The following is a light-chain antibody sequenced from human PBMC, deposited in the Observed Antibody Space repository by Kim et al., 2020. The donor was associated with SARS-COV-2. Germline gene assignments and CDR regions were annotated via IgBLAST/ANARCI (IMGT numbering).Light chain of an antibody. Sequence: DIQMTRYPSSLSASVGDRVTINCRASQNIGKNLNWYQQKSGKVPKVLIFAASFLQTGVPSRFSGSGSGTDFTLSINSLHPEDIATYYCQQSYSLVTFGGGTKVDIK. J-gene: IGKJ4*01. CDR3: QQSYSLVT. V-gene: IGKV1-39*01. CDR1: QNIGKN. CDR2: AAS.